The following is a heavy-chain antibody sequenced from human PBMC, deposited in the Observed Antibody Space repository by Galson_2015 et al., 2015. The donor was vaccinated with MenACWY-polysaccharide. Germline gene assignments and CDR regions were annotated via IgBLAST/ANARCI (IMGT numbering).Heavy chain of an antibody. CDR3: ASRGAAHY. J-gene: IGHJ4*02. V-gene: IGHV3-23*01. Sequence: SLRLSCADSGFTFSRYGMSWVRQAPGKGLEWVSVISDTGGTTYYIDSVKGRFTISRDNSKNMLCMQMNSLRVEDTAVYYCASRGAAHYWGQGTLITVSS. D-gene: IGHD6-25*01. CDR1: GFTFSRYG. CDR2: ISDTGGTT.